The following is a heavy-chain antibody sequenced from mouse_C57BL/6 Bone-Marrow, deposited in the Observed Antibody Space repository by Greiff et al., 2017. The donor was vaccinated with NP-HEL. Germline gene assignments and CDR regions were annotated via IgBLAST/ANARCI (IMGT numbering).Heavy chain of an antibody. Sequence: VQLQQSGPGLVQPSQSLSITCTVSGFSLTSYGVHWVRQSPGKGLEWLGVIWSGGSTNYNAAFISRLSISKDNSKSKVFFKMNSLQADDTAIYYCASTIVTTDYYAMDYWGQGTSVTVSS. CDR1: GFSLTSYG. D-gene: IGHD2-5*01. J-gene: IGHJ4*01. CDR2: IWSGGST. V-gene: IGHV2-2*01. CDR3: ASTIVTTDYYAMDY.